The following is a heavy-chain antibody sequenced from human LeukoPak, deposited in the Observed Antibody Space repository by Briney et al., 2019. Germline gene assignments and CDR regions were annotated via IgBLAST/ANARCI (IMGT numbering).Heavy chain of an antibody. CDR2: ISSSSSYI. Sequence: GGSLRLSCAASGFTFSSYAMSWVRQAPGKGLEWVSSISSSSSYIYYADSVKGRFTISRDNAKNSLYLQMNSLRAEDTAVYYCARAQNDYYDSSGFGDYWGQGTLVTVSS. D-gene: IGHD3-22*01. CDR1: GFTFSSYA. CDR3: ARAQNDYYDSSGFGDY. V-gene: IGHV3-21*01. J-gene: IGHJ4*02.